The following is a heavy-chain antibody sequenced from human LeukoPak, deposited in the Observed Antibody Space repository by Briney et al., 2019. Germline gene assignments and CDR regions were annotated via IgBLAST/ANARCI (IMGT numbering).Heavy chain of an antibody. Sequence: PGGSLRLSCAASGFPFSSYGMHWVRQAPGKGLEWVSFISYDGANKYYADSVKGRFTIPRDNSKNTLYLQMNGLRGDDTGMYFCAKDSSSSNYYYGLDVWGQGTTVTVSS. CDR1: GFPFSSYG. CDR3: AKDSSSSNYYYGLDV. D-gene: IGHD6-13*01. CDR2: ISYDGANK. V-gene: IGHV3-30*02. J-gene: IGHJ6*02.